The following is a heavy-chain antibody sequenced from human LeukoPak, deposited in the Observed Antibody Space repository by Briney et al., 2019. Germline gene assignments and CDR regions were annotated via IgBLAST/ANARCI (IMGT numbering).Heavy chain of an antibody. CDR1: GYTFTSFW. J-gene: IGHJ3*02. CDR3: ASGSGYSGDFDI. CDR2: IYPGDSDT. V-gene: IGHV5-51*01. Sequence: GESLKISCKGSGYTFTSFWIGWVRQMPGKGLAWIGIIYPGDSDTRYSPSFQGQVTISAVKSITTAYLQWSSLKASDTAIYYCASGSGYSGDFDIWGQGTMVTVSS. D-gene: IGHD3-3*01.